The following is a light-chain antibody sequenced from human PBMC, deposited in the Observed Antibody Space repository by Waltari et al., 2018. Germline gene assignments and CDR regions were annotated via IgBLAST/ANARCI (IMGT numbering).Light chain of an antibody. Sequence: SYVLTQPPSVSVAPGPTARITCGGNNIGSKSVNWYQQKPGQAPVLVVYDDSGRPSGIPERFSGSNSGNTATLTISRVEAGHEADYYCQVWDSSSDHWLFGGGTKLTVL. CDR2: DDS. J-gene: IGLJ3*02. CDR1: NIGSKS. CDR3: QVWDSSSDHWL. V-gene: IGLV3-21*02.